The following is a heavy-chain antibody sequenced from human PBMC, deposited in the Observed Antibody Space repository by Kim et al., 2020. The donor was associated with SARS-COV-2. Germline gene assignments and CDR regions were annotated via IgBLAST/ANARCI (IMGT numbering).Heavy chain of an antibody. D-gene: IGHD5-18*01. Sequence: GGSLRLSCAASGFTFSSYTMNWVRQAPGKGLEWVSYIPSGSDSINYADSVKGRFTISRDNAKNSLYLQMNSLRAEDTAVYYCAREESYWVSYGSYRYAMDVWGQGTTVTVSS. CDR2: IPSGSDSI. V-gene: IGHV3-48*04. CDR3: AREESYWVSYGSYRYAMDV. J-gene: IGHJ6*02. CDR1: GFTFSSYT.